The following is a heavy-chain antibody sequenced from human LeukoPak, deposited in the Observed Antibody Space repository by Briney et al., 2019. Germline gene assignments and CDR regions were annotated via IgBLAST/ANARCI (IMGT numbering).Heavy chain of an antibody. Sequence: GSLRLSCAASGFTFSSYAMHWVRQAPGKGLEWVAVISYDGSNKYYADSVKGRFTISRDNSKNTLYLQMNSLRAEDTAVYYCARDGSYSGSYSYFDYWGQGTLVTVSS. CDR1: GFTFSSYA. CDR3: ARDGSYSGSYSYFDY. J-gene: IGHJ4*02. D-gene: IGHD1-26*01. V-gene: IGHV3-30*04. CDR2: ISYDGSNK.